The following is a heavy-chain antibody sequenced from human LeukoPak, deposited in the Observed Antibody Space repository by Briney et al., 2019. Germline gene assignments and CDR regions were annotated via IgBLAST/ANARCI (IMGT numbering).Heavy chain of an antibody. Sequence: PGGSLRLSCAASGFTFDDYAMHWVRQAPGKGLEWVSGISWNSGSIGYADSVKGRFTISRDNAKNSLYLQMNSLRAEDTALYYCAKSRDPLVGATHDAFDIWGQGTMVTVSS. CDR3: AKSRDPLVGATHDAFDI. J-gene: IGHJ3*02. CDR2: ISWNSGSI. D-gene: IGHD1-26*01. CDR1: GFTFDDYA. V-gene: IGHV3-9*01.